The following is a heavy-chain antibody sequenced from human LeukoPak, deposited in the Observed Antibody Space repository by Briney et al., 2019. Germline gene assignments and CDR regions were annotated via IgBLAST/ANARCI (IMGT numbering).Heavy chain of an antibody. Sequence: PGGSLRLSCAASGFTFSNYAMHWVRQAPGKGLEGVAVISYDENNKYYADSVKGRFTISRDNSKNTLYLQMNSLRAEDTAVYYCAREYCSSTSCYADYYYGMDVWGKGTTVTVSS. J-gene: IGHJ6*04. CDR3: AREYCSSTSCYADYYYGMDV. D-gene: IGHD2-2*01. CDR1: GFTFSNYA. V-gene: IGHV3-30*04. CDR2: ISYDENNK.